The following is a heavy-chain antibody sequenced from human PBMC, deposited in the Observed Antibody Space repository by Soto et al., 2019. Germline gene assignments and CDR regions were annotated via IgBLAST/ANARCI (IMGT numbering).Heavy chain of an antibody. Sequence: HPGGSLRLSCAASGFTFSSYAMSWVRQAPGKGLEWVSAISGSGGSTYYADSVKGRFTIPRDNSKNTLYLQMNSLRAEDTAVYYCAKPLSEFGYYDSSGYYYSPLDYWGQGTLVTVSS. J-gene: IGHJ4*02. CDR3: AKPLSEFGYYDSSGYYYSPLDY. D-gene: IGHD3-22*01. CDR1: GFTFSSYA. V-gene: IGHV3-23*01. CDR2: ISGSGGST.